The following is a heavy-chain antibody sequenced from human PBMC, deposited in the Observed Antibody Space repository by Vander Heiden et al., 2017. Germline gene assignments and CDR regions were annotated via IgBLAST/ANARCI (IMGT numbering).Heavy chain of an antibody. Sequence: QVQLVQSGAEVKKPGSSVQVSCKASGGPVTNSAISWGRQAPGQGLEWMGGISPMFGTANYAQKFQGRVTISADESTNTAYMELRNLRSEDTAVYYCARRSSDGTVTTERELGYYYYGMDVWGQGTTVTVSS. J-gene: IGHJ6*02. CDR3: ARRSSDGTVTTERELGYYYYGMDV. CDR1: GGPVTNSA. V-gene: IGHV1-69*01. CDR2: ISPMFGTA. D-gene: IGHD4-17*01.